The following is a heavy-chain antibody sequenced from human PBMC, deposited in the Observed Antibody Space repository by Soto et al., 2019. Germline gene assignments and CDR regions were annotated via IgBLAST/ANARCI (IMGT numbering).Heavy chain of an antibody. CDR3: ARVVTIFGVVMSAYYYMDV. V-gene: IGHV1-18*01. CDR2: ISAYNGNT. D-gene: IGHD3-3*01. Sequence: ASVKVSCKASGYTFTSYGISWVRQAPGQGLEWMGWISAYNGNTNYAQKLQGRVTMTTDTSTSTAYMELRSLRSDDTAVYYCARVVTIFGVVMSAYYYMDVWGKGITVTVSS. CDR1: GYTFTSYG. J-gene: IGHJ6*03.